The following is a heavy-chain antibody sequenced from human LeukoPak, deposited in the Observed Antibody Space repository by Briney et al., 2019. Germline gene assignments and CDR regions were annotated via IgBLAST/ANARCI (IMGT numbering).Heavy chain of an antibody. CDR1: GYTFTTLG. CDR3: ARDYDILTGYPNFDY. J-gene: IGHJ4*02. Sequence: GASVKVSCKASGYTFTTLGISWVRQAPGQGLEWMGWINTYNDNTKYAQKFQDRITVTADTSTSTAYMELRSLRSDDTAVYYCARDYDILTGYPNFDYWGQGTLVTVSS. V-gene: IGHV1-18*01. D-gene: IGHD3-9*01. CDR2: INTYNDNT.